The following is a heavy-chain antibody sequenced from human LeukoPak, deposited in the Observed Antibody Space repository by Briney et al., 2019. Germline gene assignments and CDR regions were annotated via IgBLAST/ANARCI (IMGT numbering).Heavy chain of an antibody. V-gene: IGHV4-59*01. CDR1: GGSISSYY. CDR3: ARGMYSSGLGPGWFDP. J-gene: IGHJ5*02. D-gene: IGHD6-19*01. Sequence: SETLSLTCTVSGGSISSYYWSWIRQPPGKGLEWIGYIYYSGSTNYNPSLKSRVTISVDTSKNQFSLKLSSVTAADTAVYYCARGMYSSGLGPGWFDPWGQGTLVTISS. CDR2: IYYSGST.